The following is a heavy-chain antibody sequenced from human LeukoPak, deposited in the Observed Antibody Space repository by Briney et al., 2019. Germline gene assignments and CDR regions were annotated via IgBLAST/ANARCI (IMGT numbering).Heavy chain of an antibody. D-gene: IGHD3-16*01. Sequence: ASETLSLTCTVSGGSIRSHQWSWIRQPPGKGLEWIGHMSYTGSTKYNPSLRSRVIISVDTSKTQFSLKLSSVTAADTAMYYCARDTGYYYYYMDVWGKGTTVTVSS. CDR2: MSYTGST. CDR3: ARDTGYYYYYMDV. V-gene: IGHV4-59*11. CDR1: GGSIRSHQ. J-gene: IGHJ6*03.